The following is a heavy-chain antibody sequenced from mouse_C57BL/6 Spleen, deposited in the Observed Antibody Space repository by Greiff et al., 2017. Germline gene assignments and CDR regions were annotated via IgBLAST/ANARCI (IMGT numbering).Heavy chain of an antibody. Sequence: VQLQQSGAELVRPGASVTLSCKASGYTFTDYAMHWVKQTPVHGLEWIGAIDPETGGTAYNQKFKGKAILTADKSSSTAYMELRSLTSEDSAVYYCTTYYYGRYFDYWGQGTTLTVSS. CDR3: TTYYYGRYFDY. CDR1: GYTFTDYA. J-gene: IGHJ2*01. CDR2: IDPETGGT. V-gene: IGHV1-15*01. D-gene: IGHD1-1*01.